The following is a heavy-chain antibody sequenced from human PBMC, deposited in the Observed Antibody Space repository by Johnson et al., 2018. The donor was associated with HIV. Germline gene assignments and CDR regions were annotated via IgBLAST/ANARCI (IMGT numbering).Heavy chain of an antibody. J-gene: IGHJ3*02. CDR2: LTWNSGSI. Sequence: VQLVESGGRLVQPGRSLRLSCAASGFSFDDYAMHWVRQVPGKGLEWVAGLTWNSGSIGYADSVKGRFTISRDNAKNYLYLQMNSHRAEDTALYDCAKEAAMVQGGAFDIWGQGTMVTVSS. CDR3: AKEAAMVQGGAFDI. CDR1: GFSFDDYA. D-gene: IGHD3-10*01. V-gene: IGHV3-9*01.